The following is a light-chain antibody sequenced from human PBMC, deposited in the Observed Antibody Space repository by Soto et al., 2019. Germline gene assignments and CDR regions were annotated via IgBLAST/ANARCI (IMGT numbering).Light chain of an antibody. V-gene: IGKV1-8*01. CDR1: QGISSY. J-gene: IGKJ5*01. CDR3: QYTDSFPLIT. Sequence: IQMTQSPSTLSASTGDRVTITCRASQGISSYLAWYQQKPGKAPKLLIYAASTLQSGVPSRFSGSGSGTDFTLTISCLQSEDFATYYCQYTDSFPLITFGQGTRLEIK. CDR2: AAS.